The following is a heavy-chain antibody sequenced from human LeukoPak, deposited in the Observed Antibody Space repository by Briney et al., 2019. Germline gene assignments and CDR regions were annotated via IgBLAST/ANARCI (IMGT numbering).Heavy chain of an antibody. V-gene: IGHV3-53*01. CDR3: ARGGSYLSAFDI. Sequence: GGSLRLSCAASGFAFSSYWMSWVRQAPGKGLEWVSIIYSGGSTFYADSVKGRFTISRDNSKNTLYLQMNSLRAEDTAVYYCARGGSYLSAFDIWGQGTMVTVSS. CDR1: GFAFSSYW. D-gene: IGHD1-26*01. J-gene: IGHJ3*02. CDR2: IYSGGST.